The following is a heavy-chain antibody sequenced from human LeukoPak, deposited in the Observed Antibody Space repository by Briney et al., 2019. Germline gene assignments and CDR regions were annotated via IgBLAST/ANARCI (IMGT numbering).Heavy chain of an antibody. CDR3: ARGAVRGGTNFDY. V-gene: IGHV6-1*01. CDR1: GDSVSGSPAV. J-gene: IGHJ4*02. D-gene: IGHD3-10*01. Sequence: SQTLSLTCAISGDSVSGSPAVWNWIRQSPSRGLEWLGRAYYRSKWFIEYALSVKGRITITPDTSKNQFSLQLNSVTAEDTAVYYCARGAVRGGTNFDYWGQGTLVTVSS. CDR2: AYYRSKWFI.